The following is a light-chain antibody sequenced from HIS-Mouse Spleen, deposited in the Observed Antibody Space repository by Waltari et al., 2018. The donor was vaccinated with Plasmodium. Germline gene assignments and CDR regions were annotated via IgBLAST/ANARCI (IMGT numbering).Light chain of an antibody. CDR2: GAS. Sequence: EIVLTQSPGTLSLSPGERAPLSCRASQSISRRYLAWYQQKPGQATRLLIYGASSRATGIPDSFSGSGAGTDFTLTISRLEPEDVAVYYCQQYGSAPYTFGQGTKLEIK. J-gene: IGKJ2*01. CDR1: QSISRRY. V-gene: IGKV3-20*01. CDR3: QQYGSAPYT.